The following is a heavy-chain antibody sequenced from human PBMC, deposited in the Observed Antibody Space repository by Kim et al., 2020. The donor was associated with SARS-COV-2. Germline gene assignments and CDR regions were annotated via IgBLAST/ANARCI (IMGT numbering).Heavy chain of an antibody. CDR2: INPNSGGT. CDR1: GYTFTGYY. CDR3: ASQLSISMIVVVHYAFDI. Sequence: ASVKVSCKASGYTFTGYYMHWVRQAPGQGLEWMGLINPNSGGTNYAQKFQGRVTMTRDTSISTAYMELSRLRSDDTAVYYCASQLSISMIVVVHYAFDIWGQGTMVTVSS. D-gene: IGHD3-22*01. J-gene: IGHJ3*02. V-gene: IGHV1-2*02.